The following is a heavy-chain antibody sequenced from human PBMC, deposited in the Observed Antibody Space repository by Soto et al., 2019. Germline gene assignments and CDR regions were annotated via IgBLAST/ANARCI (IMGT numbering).Heavy chain of an antibody. CDR3: ARDCPGSSTTCYGNEWFDS. CDR2: ISSSRSTI. Sequence: EVQLVESGGGLVQPGGSLRLSCAASGFTFSSYSMNWVRQAPGKGLEWVSYISSSRSTIYYADSVKGRFTISRDNAKNSRYLQMNSLRGEDTAVYYCARDCPGSSTTCYGNEWFDSWGQGTLVTVSS. D-gene: IGHD2-2*01. J-gene: IGHJ5*01. CDR1: GFTFSSYS. V-gene: IGHV3-48*01.